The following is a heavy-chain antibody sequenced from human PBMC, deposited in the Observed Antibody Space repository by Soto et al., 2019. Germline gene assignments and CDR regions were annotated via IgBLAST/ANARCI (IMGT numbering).Heavy chain of an antibody. J-gene: IGHJ1*01. CDR2: ISGSGGST. Sequence: GGSLRLSCAASGFTFSSYAMSWVRQAPGKRLEWVSAISGSGGSTYYADSVKGRFTISRDNSKNTLYLQMTSMRAEDSAVYECAKGGYDVGYSSGGSCYSYYLQLWGQGTLVTVSS. V-gene: IGHV3-23*01. CDR3: AKGGYDVGYSSGGSCYSYYLQL. D-gene: IGHD2-15*01. CDR1: GFTFSSYA.